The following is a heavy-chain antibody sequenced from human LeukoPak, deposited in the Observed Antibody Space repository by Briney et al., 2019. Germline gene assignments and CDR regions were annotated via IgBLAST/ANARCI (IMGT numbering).Heavy chain of an antibody. J-gene: IGHJ3*01. Sequence: SSAQVSCKASGDTFSSYAISWLRQAPGQGLEWMGGIIPILGTTNYAQKFQGRVTITADESTSTLYMELRSLRSEDTAIYYCARDDYYDSSAYRENPFDVWGQGTMVTVSS. CDR2: IIPILGTT. CDR3: ARDDYYDSSAYRENPFDV. D-gene: IGHD3-22*01. CDR1: GDTFSSYA. V-gene: IGHV1-69*01.